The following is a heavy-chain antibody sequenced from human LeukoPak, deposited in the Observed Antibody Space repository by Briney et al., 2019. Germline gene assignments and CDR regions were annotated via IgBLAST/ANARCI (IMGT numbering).Heavy chain of an antibody. V-gene: IGHV4-61*08. CDR3: ARFAVVLGATPGELDY. D-gene: IGHD1-26*01. Sequence: SQTLSLTCTVSGGSISSGGYYWSWIRQPPGKGLEWIGYIYYSGSTNYNPSLKSRVTISVDTSKNQFSLKLSSVTAADTAVYYCARFAVVLGATPGELDYWGQGTLVTVSS. CDR2: IYYSGST. J-gene: IGHJ4*02. CDR1: GGSISSGGYY.